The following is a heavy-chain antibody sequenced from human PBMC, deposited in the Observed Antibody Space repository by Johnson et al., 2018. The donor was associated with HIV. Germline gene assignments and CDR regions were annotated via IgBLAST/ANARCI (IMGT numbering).Heavy chain of an antibody. Sequence: MQLVESGGGLVQPGGSLRLSCAASGFTFSSYAMSWVRQAPGKGLEWVSAISGSGGSTYYADSVKGRFTISRDNSKNTLYLQMNSLRAEDTAVYYCAILPDYYDSSGYYHDDAFDIWGQGTMVTVSS. CDR3: AILPDYYDSSGYYHDDAFDI. D-gene: IGHD3-22*01. CDR2: ISGSGGST. J-gene: IGHJ3*02. CDR1: GFTFSSYA. V-gene: IGHV3-23*04.